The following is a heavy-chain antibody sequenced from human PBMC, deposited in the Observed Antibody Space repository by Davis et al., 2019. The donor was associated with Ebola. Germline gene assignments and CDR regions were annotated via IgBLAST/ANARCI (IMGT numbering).Heavy chain of an antibody. CDR3: ARVEWSGPFDY. CDR2: IYYSGGT. D-gene: IGHD3-3*01. CDR1: GGSISSSSYY. J-gene: IGHJ4*02. V-gene: IGHV4-39*01. Sequence: SETLSLTCTVSGGSISSSSYYWGWIRQPPGKGLEWIANIYYSGGTYYNPSLKSRVTISVDTSKNQFSLKLSSVTAADTAVYYCARVEWSGPFDYWGQGGLVTVSS.